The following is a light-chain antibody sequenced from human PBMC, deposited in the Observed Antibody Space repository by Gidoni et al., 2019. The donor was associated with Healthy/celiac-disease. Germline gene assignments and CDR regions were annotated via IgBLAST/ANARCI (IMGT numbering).Light chain of an antibody. Sequence: DIQLTQSPSFLSASVGDRVTITCRASQGISSYLAWYQQKPGKAPKLLIYAASTLQSGVPSRFSGRGSGTEFTLTISSLQPEDFATYYCQQLNSYPVTFGGGTTVEIK. CDR2: AAS. J-gene: IGKJ4*01. CDR1: QGISSY. V-gene: IGKV1-9*01. CDR3: QQLNSYPVT.